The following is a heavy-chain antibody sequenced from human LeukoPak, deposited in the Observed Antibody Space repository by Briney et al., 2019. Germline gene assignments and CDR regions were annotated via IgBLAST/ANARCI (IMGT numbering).Heavy chain of an antibody. Sequence: SETLSLTCTVSGDSITSTYWSWIRQPPGKGPEYLGYIYYNGDTNYNPSLRGRLTLSLDMSKNQFSLKLTSVTAADTAVYFCAKTARVPYYWGQGILVTVSS. CDR3: AKTARVPYY. D-gene: IGHD3-16*01. J-gene: IGHJ4*02. CDR2: IYYNGDT. V-gene: IGHV4-59*08. CDR1: GDSITSTY.